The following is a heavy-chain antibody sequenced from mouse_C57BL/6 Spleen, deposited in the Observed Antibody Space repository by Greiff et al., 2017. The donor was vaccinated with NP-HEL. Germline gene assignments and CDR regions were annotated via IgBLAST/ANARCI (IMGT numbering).Heavy chain of an antibody. Sequence: QVQLQQPGAELVKPGASVQVSCTASGYTFTSYWMHWVKQRPGQGLEWIGRIHPSDSDTNYTQKFKGKATLTVDQSSRTTYMQLSSLTTEDSAVYYCAIDPWCAYWGQGTLVTVSA. CDR1: GYTFTSYW. CDR2: IHPSDSDT. CDR3: AIDPWCAY. V-gene: IGHV1-74*01. J-gene: IGHJ3*01.